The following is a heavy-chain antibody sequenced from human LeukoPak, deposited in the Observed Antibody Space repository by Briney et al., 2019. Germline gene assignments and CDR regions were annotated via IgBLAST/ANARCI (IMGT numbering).Heavy chain of an antibody. CDR3: ARYFTEYQLLSNTNYYYYGMDV. J-gene: IGHJ6*02. CDR1: GGSFSGYY. D-gene: IGHD2-2*01. V-gene: IGHV4-34*01. Sequence: SETLSLTCAVYGGSFSGYYWSWIRQPPGKGLEWIGEINHSGSTNYNPSLKSRVTISVDTSKNQFSLKPSSVTAADTAVYYCARYFTEYQLLSNTNYYYYGMDVWGQGTTVTVSS. CDR2: INHSGST.